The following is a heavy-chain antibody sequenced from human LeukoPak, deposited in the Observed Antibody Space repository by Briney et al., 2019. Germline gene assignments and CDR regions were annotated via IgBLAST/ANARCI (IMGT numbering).Heavy chain of an antibody. CDR1: GGSISSYY. D-gene: IGHD1-14*01. CDR2: IYHSGST. Sequence: SETLSLTCTVSGGSISSYYWGWIRQPPGKGLEWIGSIYHSGSTYYNPSLKSRVTISVDTSKNQFSLKLSSVTAADTAAYYCARGTPLYYYYMDVWGKGTTVTVSS. J-gene: IGHJ6*03. V-gene: IGHV4-38-2*02. CDR3: ARGTPLYYYYMDV.